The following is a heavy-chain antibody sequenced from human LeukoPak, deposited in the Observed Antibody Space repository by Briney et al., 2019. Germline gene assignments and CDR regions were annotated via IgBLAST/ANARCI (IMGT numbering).Heavy chain of an antibody. V-gene: IGHV4-4*02. CDR1: GGSITSSNW. J-gene: IGHJ4*02. Sequence: SSETLSLTCGVSGGSITSSNWWNWVRQSPGKGLEWIGQIHHSGSTNYNPSLRSRVIVSVDKSNNQFSLKLRSVTAADTAVYYCARDGGGNDCWGQGTLVTVSS. D-gene: IGHD4-23*01. CDR3: ARDGGGNDC. CDR2: IHHSGST.